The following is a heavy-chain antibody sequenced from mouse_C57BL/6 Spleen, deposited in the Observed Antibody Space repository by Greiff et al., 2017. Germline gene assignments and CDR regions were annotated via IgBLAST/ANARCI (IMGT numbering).Heavy chain of an antibody. CDR2: IHPNSGST. D-gene: IGHD1-1*01. Sequence: QVQLQQPGAELVKPGASVKLSCKASGYTFTSYWMHWVKQRPGQGLEWIGMIHPNSGSTTYNEKFKSKATLTVDKSSSTAYMQLSSLTSEDSAVYYCARRGITTVVATKGFFADWGQGTLVTVSA. CDR1: GYTFTSYW. V-gene: IGHV1-64*01. CDR3: ARRGITTVVATKGFFAD. J-gene: IGHJ3*01.